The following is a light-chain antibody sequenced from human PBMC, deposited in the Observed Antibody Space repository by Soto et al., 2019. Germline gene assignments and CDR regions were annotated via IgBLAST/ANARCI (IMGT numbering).Light chain of an antibody. Sequence: EIVLTQSPGTVSLSPGETASLSCRASQTVSGSYLAWYQQKPGQAPRLLIYGTASRATGVPDRFSGGGSGTAFTLTISGLEPEDFAVYNCQQYGSSPRTFGEGTKVEIK. CDR2: GTA. CDR3: QQYGSSPRT. CDR1: QTVSGSY. V-gene: IGKV3-20*01. J-gene: IGKJ1*01.